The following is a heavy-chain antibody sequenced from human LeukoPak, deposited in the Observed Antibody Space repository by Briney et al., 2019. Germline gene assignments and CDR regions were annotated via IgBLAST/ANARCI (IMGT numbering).Heavy chain of an antibody. CDR3: ARVSLLLSASGAFDI. V-gene: IGHV1-18*01. J-gene: IGHJ3*02. CDR1: GYTFTSYG. CDR2: ISAYNGNT. Sequence: ASVKVSCKASGYTFTSYGITWVRQAPGQGLEWMGWISAYNGNTNYAQNLQGRVTMTTDTSTSTAYMELRSLRSDDTAVYYCARVSLLLSASGAFDIWGQGTMVTVSS. D-gene: IGHD2-21*01.